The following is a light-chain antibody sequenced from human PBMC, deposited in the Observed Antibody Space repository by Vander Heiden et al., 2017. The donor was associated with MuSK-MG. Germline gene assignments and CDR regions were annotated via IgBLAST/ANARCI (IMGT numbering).Light chain of an antibody. V-gene: IGLV1-44*01. CDR2: SNN. J-gene: IGLJ3*02. CDR3: AAWDDSRNGWV. Sequence: QSVLTQPPSASGTPRQRVTISCSGSSSHIGSNTVNWYQQLTGTAPKLLIYSNNKRHSGVPDRFSGSKSGTSASLAISGLQAEDEADYYWAAWDDSRNGWVFGGGTKRTVL. CDR1: SSHIGSNT.